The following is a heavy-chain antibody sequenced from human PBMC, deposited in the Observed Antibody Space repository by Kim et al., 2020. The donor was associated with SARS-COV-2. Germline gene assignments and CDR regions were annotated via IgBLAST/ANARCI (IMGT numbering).Heavy chain of an antibody. CDR3: ASLTGTTRGGIDYYYYYGMDV. D-gene: IGHD1-7*01. J-gene: IGHJ6*02. CDR2: IKQDGSEK. Sequence: GGSLRLSCAASGFTFSSYWMSWVRQAPGKGLEWVANIKQDGSEKYYVDSVKGRFTISRDNAKNSLYLQMNSLRAEDTAVYYCASLTGTTRGGIDYYYYYGMDVWGQGTTVTVSS. V-gene: IGHV3-7*03. CDR1: GFTFSSYW.